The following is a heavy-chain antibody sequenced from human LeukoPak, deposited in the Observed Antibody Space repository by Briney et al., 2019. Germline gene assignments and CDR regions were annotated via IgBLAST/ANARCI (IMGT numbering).Heavy chain of an antibody. V-gene: IGHV3-23*01. CDR2: ISGSGGST. CDR3: AAGSRNQPYYFDY. D-gene: IGHD1-14*01. CDR1: GFTFSSYA. Sequence: GSLRLSCAASGFTFSSYAMSWVRQAPGKGLEWVSAISGSGGSTYYADSVKGRFTISRDNSKNTLYLQMNSLRAEDTAVYYCAAGSRNQPYYFDYWGQGTLVTVSS. J-gene: IGHJ4*02.